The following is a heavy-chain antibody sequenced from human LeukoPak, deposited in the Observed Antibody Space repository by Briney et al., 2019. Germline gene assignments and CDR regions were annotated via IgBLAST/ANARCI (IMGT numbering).Heavy chain of an antibody. CDR2: IKQDGSEK. Sequence: GGSLRLSCAASGFTVSSNYMSWVRQAPGKGLEWVANIKQDGSEKYYVDSVKGRFTISRDNAKNSLYLQMNSLRAEDTAVYYCARDTAGFDYWGQGTLVTVSS. D-gene: IGHD6-13*01. CDR1: GFTVSSNY. J-gene: IGHJ4*02. V-gene: IGHV3-7*01. CDR3: ARDTAGFDY.